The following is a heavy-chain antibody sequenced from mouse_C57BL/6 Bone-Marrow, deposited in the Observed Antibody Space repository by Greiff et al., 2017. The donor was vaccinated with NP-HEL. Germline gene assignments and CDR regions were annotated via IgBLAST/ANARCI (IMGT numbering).Heavy chain of an antibody. V-gene: IGHV1-52*01. CDR3: AREGSHYYGSNFDY. Sequence: QVQLKQPGAELVRPGSSVKLSCKASGYTFTSYWMHWVKQRPIQGLEWIGNIDPSDSETHYNQKFKDKATLTVDKSSSTAYMQLSSLTSEDSAVYYCAREGSHYYGSNFDYWGQGTTLTVSS. J-gene: IGHJ2*01. D-gene: IGHD1-1*01. CDR2: IDPSDSET. CDR1: GYTFTSYW.